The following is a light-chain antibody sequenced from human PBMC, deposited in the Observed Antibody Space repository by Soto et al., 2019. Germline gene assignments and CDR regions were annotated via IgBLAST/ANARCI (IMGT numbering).Light chain of an antibody. V-gene: IGKV1-33*01. CDR2: DAS. J-gene: IGKJ3*01. CDR1: QDISNY. Sequence: DIQMTQSPSSLSASVGDRVTITCQASQDISNYLNWYHQKPGKAPKLLIYDASNLETGVPSRFSGSGSGTHFTFTISSLQPEDTATYYCQQYDILPLTFGPGTKVDI. CDR3: QQYDILPLT.